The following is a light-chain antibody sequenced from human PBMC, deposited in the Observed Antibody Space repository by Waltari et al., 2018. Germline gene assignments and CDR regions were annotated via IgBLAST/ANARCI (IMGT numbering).Light chain of an antibody. J-gene: IGKJ1*01. CDR1: QSISRF. Sequence: DIQMTQSPSSLSASVGDRVTITCRAGQSISRFLNWYQQKPGEAPKLLIYTASSLQSGVPSRFSGSGSGTDFPLTISSLQPEDFATYYCLQDYNYPWTFGQGTKVEIK. CDR3: LQDYNYPWT. CDR2: TAS. V-gene: IGKV1-39*01.